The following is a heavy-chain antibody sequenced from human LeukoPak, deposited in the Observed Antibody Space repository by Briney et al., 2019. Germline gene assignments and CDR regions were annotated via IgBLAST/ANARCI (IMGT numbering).Heavy chain of an antibody. V-gene: IGHV4-34*01. CDR2: INHSGST. CDR3: ARGGGYGGYFRGERLFDY. D-gene: IGHD5-12*01. Sequence: SETLSLTCAVYGGSFSGYYWSWIRQPPGKGLEWIGEINHSGSTNYNPSLKSRVTISVDTSKNQFSLKLSSVTAADTAVYYRARGGGYGGYFRGERLFDYWGQGTLVTVSS. CDR1: GGSFSGYY. J-gene: IGHJ4*02.